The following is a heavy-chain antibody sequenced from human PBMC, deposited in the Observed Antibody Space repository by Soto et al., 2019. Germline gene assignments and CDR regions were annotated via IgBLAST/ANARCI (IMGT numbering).Heavy chain of an antibody. J-gene: IGHJ5*02. CDR1: GFTFSSYR. CDR2: ISSSSTTK. CDR3: AIYVCSGSNCLNLFAP. D-gene: IGHD2-15*01. Sequence: GGSLRLSCAASGFTFSSYRMNWVRQPPGKGLEWVSYISSSSTTKYYADSVKGRFTISRDNARNSLYLQMNSPRAEDTAVYYCAIYVCSGSNCLNLFAPRARGT. V-gene: IGHV3-48*01.